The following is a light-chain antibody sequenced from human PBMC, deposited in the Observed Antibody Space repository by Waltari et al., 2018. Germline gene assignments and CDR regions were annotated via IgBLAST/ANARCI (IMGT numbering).Light chain of an antibody. CDR1: QDFSNY. V-gene: IGKV1-27*01. J-gene: IGKJ1*01. CDR2: AAS. CDR3: QKHDSVPLT. Sequence: DIQMTQSPSSLSASFGDRVTITCRASQDFSNYVAWYQKKPGKVPKRLIHAASTLLSGGPSRFSGSGSGADFTLIISSLQPEDVATYYCQKHDSVPLTFGPGTKVEIK.